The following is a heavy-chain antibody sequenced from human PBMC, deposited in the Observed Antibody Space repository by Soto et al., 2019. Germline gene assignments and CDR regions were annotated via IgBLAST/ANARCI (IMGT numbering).Heavy chain of an antibody. D-gene: IGHD4-17*01. V-gene: IGHV4-39*01. Sequence: SETLSLTCTVSGGSISSSSYYWGWIRQPPGKGLEWIGSIYYSGSTYYNPSLKSRVTISVDTSKNQFSLKLSSVTAADTAVYYCARPQQSTVADFDYWGQGTLVTVSS. J-gene: IGHJ4*02. CDR3: ARPQQSTVADFDY. CDR1: GGSISSSSYY. CDR2: IYYSGST.